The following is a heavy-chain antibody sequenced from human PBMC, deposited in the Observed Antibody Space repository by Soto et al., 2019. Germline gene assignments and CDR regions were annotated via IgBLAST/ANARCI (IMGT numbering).Heavy chain of an antibody. J-gene: IGHJ4*02. CDR3: ARYRREAVAGYTLDN. CDR1: GGSISSGGYY. D-gene: IGHD6-13*01. CDR2: IYNSGST. V-gene: IGHV4-61*08. Sequence: SETLSLTCTVSGGSISSGGYYWSWIRQHPGKGLEWIGYIYNSGSTNYNPSLKSRVTISEDTSKSQFSLKVNSMTAADTAVYYCARYRREAVAGYTLDNWGQGILVTVSS.